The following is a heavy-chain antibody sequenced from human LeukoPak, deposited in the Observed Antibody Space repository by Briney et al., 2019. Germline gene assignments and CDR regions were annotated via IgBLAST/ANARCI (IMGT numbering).Heavy chain of an antibody. CDR1: GFTFSSYS. V-gene: IGHV3-48*04. Sequence: GGSLRLSCAASGFTFSSYSMNWVRQAPGKGLEWVSYISSSSSTIYYADSVKGRFTISRDNAKNSLYLQMNSLRAEDTAVYYCARSPGYYDFWSGRYFDYWGQGTLVTVSS. J-gene: IGHJ4*02. D-gene: IGHD3-3*01. CDR3: ARSPGYYDFWSGRYFDY. CDR2: ISSSSSTI.